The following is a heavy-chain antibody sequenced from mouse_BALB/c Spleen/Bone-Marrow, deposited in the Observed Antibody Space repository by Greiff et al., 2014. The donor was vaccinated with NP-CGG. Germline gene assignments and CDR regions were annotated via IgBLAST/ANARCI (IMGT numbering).Heavy chain of an antibody. Sequence: VQLKESGAELVKPGASVKMSCTASGFTFKNTYMHWVKQRPGQGLEWIGRIYPGNGNTKYDSKFQGKATITADTSSNTAYLQLSSLTSEDTAVYYCAIYYYGSSGFAYWGQGTLVTVSA. D-gene: IGHD1-1*01. J-gene: IGHJ3*01. CDR3: AIYYYGSSGFAY. CDR1: GFTFKNTY. CDR2: IYPGNGNT. V-gene: IGHV14-3*02.